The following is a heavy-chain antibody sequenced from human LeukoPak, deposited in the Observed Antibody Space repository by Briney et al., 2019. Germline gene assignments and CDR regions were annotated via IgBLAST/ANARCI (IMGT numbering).Heavy chain of an antibody. J-gene: IGHJ4*02. CDR1: GFTFSSYA. CDR3: AKEREYYDSSGYSGFDY. CDR2: ISGSGGRT. V-gene: IGHV3-23*01. Sequence: AGGSLRLSCAASGFTFSSYAMNWVSQDPGKGLEWVSSISGSGGRTYYADSVKGRFTISRDNSKNTLFLQMNSQRAEDTAVYYCAKEREYYDSSGYSGFDYWGQGTLVTVSS. D-gene: IGHD3-22*01.